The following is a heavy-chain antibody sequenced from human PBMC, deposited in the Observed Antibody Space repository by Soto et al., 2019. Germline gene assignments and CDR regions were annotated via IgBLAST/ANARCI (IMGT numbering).Heavy chain of an antibody. CDR2: IYYSGST. Sequence: SETLSLTCTVSGDSISSSTYFWGWVRQPPGKGLEWIGYIYYSGSTNYNPSLKSRITISVDTSKNQFSLRLSSVTAADTAVYYCARSPIEAVVKGDFDYWGQGTLVTVSS. D-gene: IGHD6-13*01. V-gene: IGHV4-61*05. CDR1: GDSISSSTYF. J-gene: IGHJ4*02. CDR3: ARSPIEAVVKGDFDY.